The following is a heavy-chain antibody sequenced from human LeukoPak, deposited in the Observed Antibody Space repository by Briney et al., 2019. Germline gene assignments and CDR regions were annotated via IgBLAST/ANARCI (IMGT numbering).Heavy chain of an antibody. Sequence: ASVKVSCTASGYTFTSYYMHWVRQAPGQGLEWMGIINPSGGSTSYAQKFQGRVSMTRDTSTSTVYMELSSLRSEDTAVYYCARGNANYDILTGYYVYWGQGTLVTVSS. CDR1: GYTFTSYY. CDR2: INPSGGST. CDR3: ARGNANYDILTGYYVY. J-gene: IGHJ4*02. D-gene: IGHD3-9*01. V-gene: IGHV1-46*01.